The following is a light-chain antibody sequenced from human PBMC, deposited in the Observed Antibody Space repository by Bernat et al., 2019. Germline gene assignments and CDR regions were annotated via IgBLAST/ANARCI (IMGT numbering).Light chain of an antibody. J-gene: IGLJ2*01. CDR2: EGT. CDR1: SSDVGSYNL. Sequence: QSALTQPASVSGSPGQSITISCTGTSSDVGSYNLVSWYQLHPGKAPKLIICEGTKRPSGVSNRFSASKSGNTASLTISGLQAEDEADYYCCSYAGSTTYVVFGGGTKLTVL. CDR3: CSYAGSTTYVV. V-gene: IGLV2-23*01.